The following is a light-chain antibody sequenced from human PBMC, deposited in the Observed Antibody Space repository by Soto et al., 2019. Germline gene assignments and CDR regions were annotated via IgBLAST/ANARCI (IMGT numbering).Light chain of an antibody. CDR2: DVS. CDR1: SSDVGGYNY. CDR3: CSYAGSYTWV. Sequence: QSALTQPRSVSGSPGQSVTISCTGTSSDVGGYNYVSWYQQHPGKAPKLMIYDVSKRPSGVPDRFSGSKSGNTASLTISGLQAEDGADYYCCSYAGSYTWVLGGGTKLTVL. V-gene: IGLV2-11*01. J-gene: IGLJ3*02.